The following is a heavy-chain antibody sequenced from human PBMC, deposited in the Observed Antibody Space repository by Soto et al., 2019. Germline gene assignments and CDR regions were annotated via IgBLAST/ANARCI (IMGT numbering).Heavy chain of an antibody. Sequence: QVQVVQSRAEVKKPGASVRVSCKTSGYTFTDYDINWVRQAAGQGLEYMGWMSPDSGNTSYSPQFQGRVTMTSNTSTSTAYIELSSLTSEDTAVYYCEVTTDYWGQGTMVTVSS. J-gene: IGHJ4*02. D-gene: IGHD2-21*02. CDR1: GYTFTDYD. CDR2: MSPDSGNT. V-gene: IGHV1-8*02. CDR3: EVTTDY.